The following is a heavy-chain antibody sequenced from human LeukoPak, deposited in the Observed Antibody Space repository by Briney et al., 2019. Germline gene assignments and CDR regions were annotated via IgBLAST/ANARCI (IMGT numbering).Heavy chain of an antibody. Sequence: ASVTVSCKAFGYTFTSYYMHWVRQAPGQGLEWMGITNPSGGSTNYAQKFQGRVTMTRDTSTSTVYMELSSLRSEDTAVYYCASGSYYGDGGPLWGQGTLVTVSS. V-gene: IGHV1-46*01. J-gene: IGHJ4*02. CDR1: GYTFTSYY. CDR2: TNPSGGST. D-gene: IGHD1-26*01. CDR3: ASGSYYGDGGPL.